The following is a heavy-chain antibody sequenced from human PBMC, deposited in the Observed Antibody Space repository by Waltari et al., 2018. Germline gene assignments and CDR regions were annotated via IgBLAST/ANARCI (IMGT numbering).Heavy chain of an antibody. J-gene: IGHJ5*02. CDR1: GGSFSGYY. Sequence: QVQLQQWGAGLLKPSETLSLTCAVYGGSFSGYYWRWIRQPPGKGLEWIGEINHSGSTNYNPSIKSRVTISVDTSKNQFSLKLSSVTAADTAVYYCARGRRRGRFGGVIDRLNWFDPWGQGTLVTVSS. CDR3: ARGRRRGRFGGVIDRLNWFDP. CDR2: INHSGST. D-gene: IGHD3-16*02. V-gene: IGHV4-34*01.